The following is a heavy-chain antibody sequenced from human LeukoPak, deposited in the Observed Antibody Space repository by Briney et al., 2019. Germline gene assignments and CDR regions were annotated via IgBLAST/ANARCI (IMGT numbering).Heavy chain of an antibody. Sequence: ASVKVSCKASGYTFPGYYMHWVRQAPGQGLEWMGWINPNSGGTNYAQKFQGRVTMTRDTSISTAYMELSRLRCDDTAVYYCARDSRGYCSSSSCYTVWFDPWGQGTLVTVSS. CDR3: ARDSRGYCSSSSCYTVWFDP. J-gene: IGHJ5*02. V-gene: IGHV1-2*02. CDR2: INPNSGGT. D-gene: IGHD2-2*02. CDR1: GYTFPGYY.